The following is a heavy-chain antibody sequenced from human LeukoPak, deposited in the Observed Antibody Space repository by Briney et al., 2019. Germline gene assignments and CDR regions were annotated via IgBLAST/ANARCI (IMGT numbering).Heavy chain of an antibody. J-gene: IGHJ4*02. V-gene: IGHV3-23*01. D-gene: IGHD3-3*01. Sequence: PGGSLRLSCAASGFTFSSYAMSWVHQAPGKGLEWVSAISGSGGSTYYADSVKGRFTISRDNAKNSLYLQMNSLRAEDTAVYYCARKEEYYDFWSGYSKVPYYFDYWGQGTLVTVSS. CDR2: ISGSGGST. CDR3: ARKEEYYDFWSGYSKVPYYFDY. CDR1: GFTFSSYA.